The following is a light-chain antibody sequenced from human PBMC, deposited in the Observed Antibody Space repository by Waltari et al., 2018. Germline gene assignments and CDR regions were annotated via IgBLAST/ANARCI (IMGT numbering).Light chain of an antibody. CDR2: EVI. Sequence: QSALTQPASVSGSPGQSITISCPGTSSDGGFYNLVSWYQQHPDKAPKLLVYEVIERPSGVSNRFSGSKSGNTASLTISGLQAEDEADYYCCSYVGRNFWVFGGGTKVTVL. J-gene: IGLJ3*02. CDR1: SSDGGFYNL. CDR3: CSYVGRNFWV. V-gene: IGLV2-23*02.